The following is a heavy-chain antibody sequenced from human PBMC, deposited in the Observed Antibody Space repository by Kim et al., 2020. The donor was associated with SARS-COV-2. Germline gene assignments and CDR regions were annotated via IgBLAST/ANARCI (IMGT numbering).Heavy chain of an antibody. V-gene: IGHV3-21*01. CDR1: GFTFSSYS. CDR3: ARDRVTTWTIPYYDYGMDL. CDR2: ISSSSSYI. J-gene: IGHJ6*02. D-gene: IGHD4-17*01. Sequence: GGSLRLSCAASGFTFSSYSMNWVRQAPGKGLEWVSSISSSSSYIYYADSVKGRFTISRDNAKNSLYLQMNSLRAEDTAVYYCARDRVTTWTIPYYDYGMDLWGQGTTVTVSS.